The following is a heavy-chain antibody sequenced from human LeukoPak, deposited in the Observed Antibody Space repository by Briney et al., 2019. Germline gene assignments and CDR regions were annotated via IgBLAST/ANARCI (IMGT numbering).Heavy chain of an antibody. Sequence: PGGSLRLSCAASGLTISSNYMNRVRQAPGKGLEWVSYISSSGSTIYYADSVKGRFTISRDNSKNTLYLQMNGLRAEDTAVYYCAKDGGRWELRPYDAFDIWGQGTMVTVSS. D-gene: IGHD1-26*01. V-gene: IGHV3-48*01. CDR1: GLTISSNY. J-gene: IGHJ3*02. CDR3: AKDGGRWELRPYDAFDI. CDR2: ISSSGSTI.